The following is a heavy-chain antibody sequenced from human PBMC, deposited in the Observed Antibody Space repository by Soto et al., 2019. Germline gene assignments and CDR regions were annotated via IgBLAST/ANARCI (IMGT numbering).Heavy chain of an antibody. CDR3: AKVGDYYDSSGYPYYFDC. V-gene: IGHV3-30*18. Sequence: QVQLVESGGGVVQPGRSLRLSCAASGFTFSSYGMHWVRQAPGKGLEWVAVISYDGSNKYYADSVKGRFTISRDNSKNTLYLQMNSLRAEYTAVYYCAKVGDYYDSSGYPYYFDCWGEGTLVALSS. D-gene: IGHD3-22*01. CDR2: ISYDGSNK. J-gene: IGHJ4*02. CDR1: GFTFSSYG.